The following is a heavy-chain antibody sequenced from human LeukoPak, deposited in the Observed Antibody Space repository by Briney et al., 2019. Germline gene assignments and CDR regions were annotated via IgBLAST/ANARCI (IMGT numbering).Heavy chain of an antibody. J-gene: IGHJ5*02. CDR2: ISYDGSNK. D-gene: IGHD3-16*01. Sequence: GGSLRLSCAASGFTFSSYGMHWVRQAPGKGLEWVAVISYDGSNKYYADSVKGRFTISRDNSKNTLYLQMNSLRAEDTAVYYCAKDPSFELAGKHWFDPWGQGTLVTVSS. CDR3: AKDPSFELAGKHWFDP. CDR1: GFTFSSYG. V-gene: IGHV3-30*18.